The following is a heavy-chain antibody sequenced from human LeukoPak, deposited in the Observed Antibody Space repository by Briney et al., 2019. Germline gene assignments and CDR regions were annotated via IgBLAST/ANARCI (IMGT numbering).Heavy chain of an antibody. Sequence: GGSLRLSCAASGFTVSSIHMVWVRQAPGKGLEWVGRIKPKTDGETTEYAAPVKDRFSISRDDSKSMMYLQMNSLKTEDTAVYYCITPLPYSAQGGQGTLVTVSS. CDR2: IKPKTDGETT. J-gene: IGHJ4*02. V-gene: IGHV3-15*07. D-gene: IGHD2-21*01. CDR1: GFTVSSIH. CDR3: ITPLPYSAQ.